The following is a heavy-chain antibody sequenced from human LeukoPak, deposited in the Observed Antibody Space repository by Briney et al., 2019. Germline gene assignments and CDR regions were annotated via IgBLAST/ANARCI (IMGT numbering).Heavy chain of an antibody. Sequence: GASVKVSCKASGYTFTGYYMHWVRQAPGQGLEWMGWINPNSGGTNYAQKFQGRVTMTRDTSISTAYMELSRLRSDDTAVYYCARVNTGYSSGWYYYWGQGTLVTVSS. CDR1: GYTFTGYY. V-gene: IGHV1-2*02. D-gene: IGHD6-19*01. J-gene: IGHJ4*02. CDR2: INPNSGGT. CDR3: ARVNTGYSSGWYYY.